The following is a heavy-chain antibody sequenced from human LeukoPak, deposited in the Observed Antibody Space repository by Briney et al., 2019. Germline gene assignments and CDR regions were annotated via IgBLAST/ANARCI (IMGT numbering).Heavy chain of an antibody. D-gene: IGHD3-22*01. Sequence: PGGSLRLSCAASGFAFSSYSMNWVRQAPGKGLEWVSSFSSSSSYIYYADSVKGRFTISRDNAKNSLYLQMNSLRAEDTAVYYCARDRLPRDSSGYYYGRDWFDPWGQGTLVTVSS. CDR3: ARDRLPRDSSGYYYGRDWFDP. CDR2: FSSSSSYI. CDR1: GFAFSSYS. J-gene: IGHJ5*02. V-gene: IGHV3-21*01.